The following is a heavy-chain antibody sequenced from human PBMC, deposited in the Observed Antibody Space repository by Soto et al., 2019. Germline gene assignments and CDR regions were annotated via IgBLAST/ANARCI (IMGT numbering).Heavy chain of an antibody. CDR1: GFTFSSHG. J-gene: IGHJ4*02. CDR2: INSDGSSR. Sequence: PGGSLRLSCAASGFTFSSHGMRWVRQAPGKGLVWVSRINSDGSSRSHADSVKGRFTISRDNAKNTLYLQMNNLRVEDTAVYYCARGYSGSSVTTGYWGQGTLVTVSS. D-gene: IGHD6-6*01. V-gene: IGHV3-74*01. CDR3: ARGYSGSSVTTGY.